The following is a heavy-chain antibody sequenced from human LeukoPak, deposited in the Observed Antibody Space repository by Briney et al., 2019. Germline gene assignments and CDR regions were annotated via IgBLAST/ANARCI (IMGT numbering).Heavy chain of an antibody. D-gene: IGHD2-2*01. V-gene: IGHV4-59*08. CDR2: IYSSGST. CDR1: GGSISSYY. CDR3: GRNIVVLPAASQFYYVMDV. Sequence: SETVSLTCTVSGGSISSYYWSWIRQPPGKGVEWIGYIYSSGSTNYNPSLKSRVTLSVATSKNQFSLTLRSVTAADMAVYYCGRNIVVLPAASQFYYVMDVWGQGTTVTVSS. J-gene: IGHJ6*02.